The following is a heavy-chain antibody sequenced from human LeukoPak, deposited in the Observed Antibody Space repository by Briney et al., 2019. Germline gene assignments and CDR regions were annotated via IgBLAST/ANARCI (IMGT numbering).Heavy chain of an antibody. V-gene: IGHV1-18*01. D-gene: IGHD3-10*01. J-gene: IGHJ5*02. CDR3: AREIPSGVIDP. Sequence: ASVKVSCKASGYTFTSYGISWVRQAPGQGLEWMGWISGYNANTNYAQKLQGRVTMTTDTSTSTAYMELRSLRSDDTAVYYCAREIPSGVIDPWGQGTLVTVSS. CDR2: ISGYNANT. CDR1: GYTFTSYG.